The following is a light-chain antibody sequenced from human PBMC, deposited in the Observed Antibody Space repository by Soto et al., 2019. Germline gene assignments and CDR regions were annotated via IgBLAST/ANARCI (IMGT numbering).Light chain of an antibody. CDR3: SSFRSSSTSYV. CDR1: SSDIGDSNY. Sequence: QSALTQPASVSGSPGQSITISCTGTSSDIGDSNYVSWYQQHPGKAPKLVIYDVSNRPSGVSNRFSGSKSANTASLTISGLQAEDEAHYYCSSFRSSSTSYVFGTGTKVTVL. V-gene: IGLV2-14*03. J-gene: IGLJ1*01. CDR2: DVS.